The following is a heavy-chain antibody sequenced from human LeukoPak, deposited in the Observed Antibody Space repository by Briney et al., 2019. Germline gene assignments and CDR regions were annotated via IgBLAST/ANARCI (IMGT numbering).Heavy chain of an antibody. Sequence: SETLSLTCTVSGGSIRSSSSYWGWIRQSPGEGLDWIGCIFYTGSTNYYPSLKSRVTISVDTSNNQFPLRLSPVTAADTAVYYCARLPTAVIVPKGPAYWGQGTLVAVSS. CDR2: IFYTGST. J-gene: IGHJ4*02. D-gene: IGHD2-21*01. V-gene: IGHV4-39*01. CDR3: ARLPTAVIVPKGPAY. CDR1: GGSIRSSSSY.